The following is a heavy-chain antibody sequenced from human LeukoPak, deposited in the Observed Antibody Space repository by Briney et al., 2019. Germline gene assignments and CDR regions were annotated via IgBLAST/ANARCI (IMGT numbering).Heavy chain of an antibody. D-gene: IGHD1-26*01. J-gene: IGHJ4*02. CDR1: GGTFSSYA. V-gene: IGHV1-69*05. Sequence: SVKVSCKASGGTFSSYAISWVRQAPGQGLEWMGGIIPIFGTANYAQKFQGRVTITTDESTSTAYMELSSLRSEDTAVYYCARVPRWYSGSYRDTAYYFDYWGQGTLVTVSS. CDR2: IIPIFGTA. CDR3: ARVPRWYSGSYRDTAYYFDY.